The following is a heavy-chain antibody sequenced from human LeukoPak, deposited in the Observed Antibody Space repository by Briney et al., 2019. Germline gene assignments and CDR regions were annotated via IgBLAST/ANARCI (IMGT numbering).Heavy chain of an antibody. CDR1: GFTFSNAW. V-gene: IGHV3-15*01. D-gene: IGHD6-13*01. J-gene: IGHJ4*02. Sequence: GGSLRLSCAASGFTFSNAWMSWVRQAPGKGLEWVGRIKSKTDGRTTDYAAPVKGRFTISRDDSKNTLYLQMNSLKTEDTAVYYCTTAAFSSSWYGFDYWGQGTLVTASS. CDR2: IKSKTDGRTT. CDR3: TTAAFSSSWYGFDY.